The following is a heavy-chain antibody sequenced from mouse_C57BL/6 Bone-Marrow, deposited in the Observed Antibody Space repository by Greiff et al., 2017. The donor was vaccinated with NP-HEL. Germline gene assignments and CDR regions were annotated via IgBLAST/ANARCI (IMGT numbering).Heavy chain of an antibody. J-gene: IGHJ4*01. Sequence: EVKLVESGGGLVQPGGSLSLSCAASGFTFTDYYMSWVRQPPGKALEWLGFIRNKANGYTTEYSASVKGRFTISRDNSQSILYLQMNALRAEDSATYYCAGYRTTVVDAMDYWGQGTSVTVSS. V-gene: IGHV7-3*01. CDR3: AGYRTTVVDAMDY. CDR1: GFTFTDYY. D-gene: IGHD1-1*01. CDR2: IRNKANGYTT.